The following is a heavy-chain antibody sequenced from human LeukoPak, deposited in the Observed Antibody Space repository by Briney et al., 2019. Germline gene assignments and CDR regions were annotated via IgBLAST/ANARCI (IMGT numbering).Heavy chain of an antibody. J-gene: IGHJ4*02. CDR3: ARSGGLVRGVIIAFDY. CDR1: GYTFTGYY. CDR2: INPNSGGT. V-gene: IGHV1-2*06. Sequence: ASVKVSCKASGYTFTGYYMHWVRQAPGQGLEWMGRINPNSGGTNYAQKFQGRVTKTRDTSISTAYMELSRLRSDDTAVYYCARSGGLVRGVIIAFDYWGQGTLVTVSS. D-gene: IGHD3-10*01.